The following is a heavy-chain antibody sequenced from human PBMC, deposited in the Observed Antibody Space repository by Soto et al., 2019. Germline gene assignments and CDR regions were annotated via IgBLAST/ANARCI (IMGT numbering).Heavy chain of an antibody. V-gene: IGHV2-5*01. CDR2: IFSYDDK. J-gene: IGHJ6*02. CDR3: THMRGSGLSGMDV. CDR1: GFSLSLSGVG. Sequence: QITLKESGPTLVKPTQTLTLTCTFSGFSLSLSGVGVGWVRQPPGQALEWLELIFSYDDKLYSPSLNSRLTITKDTSKNQVGLITTNTDPVDTARYDCTHMRGSGLSGMDVCGQGTTVTVSS. D-gene: IGHD3-10*01.